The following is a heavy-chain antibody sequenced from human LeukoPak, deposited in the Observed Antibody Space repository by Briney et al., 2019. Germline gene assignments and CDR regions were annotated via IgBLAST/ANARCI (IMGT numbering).Heavy chain of an antibody. CDR2: IYTSGST. J-gene: IGHJ4*02. D-gene: IGHD5-24*01. CDR3: AREVGYNYF. V-gene: IGHV4-61*02. CDR1: GGSISSGSYY. Sequence: SQTLSLTCTVSGGSISSGSYYWSWIRQPAGKGLEWIGRIYTSGSTNYNPSLKSRVTISVDTSKNQFSLKLSSATAADTAVYYCAREVGYNYFWGQGTLVTVSS.